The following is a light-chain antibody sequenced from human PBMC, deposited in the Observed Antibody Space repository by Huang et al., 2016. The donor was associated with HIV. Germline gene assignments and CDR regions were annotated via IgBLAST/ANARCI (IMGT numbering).Light chain of an antibody. Sequence: DVQMTQSPSTLSASTGDRVTITCRASRSISTWLAWYQQKPGKGPNRLIYKASSLESGGPSRFSGSVSGTEFTLTISSLQPDDVATYYCQQFNTYPWTFGQGTRVEIK. CDR3: QQFNTYPWT. J-gene: IGKJ1*01. CDR1: RSISTW. CDR2: KAS. V-gene: IGKV1-5*03.